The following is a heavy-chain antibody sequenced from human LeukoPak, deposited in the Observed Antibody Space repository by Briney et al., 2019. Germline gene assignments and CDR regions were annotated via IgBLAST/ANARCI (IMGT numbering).Heavy chain of an antibody. CDR3: ARASGQQVTFDY. D-gene: IGHD6-13*01. CDR1: GDTVGSNF. J-gene: IGHJ4*02. Sequence: GGSLRLSCAVSGDTVGSNFMSWVRQAPGKGLECVSVIYSGGTTYYADSVKGRSTISRDNSQNTLSLQMNSLRAEDTAVYYCARASGQQVTFDYWGQGTLVTVSS. V-gene: IGHV3-66*01. CDR2: IYSGGTT.